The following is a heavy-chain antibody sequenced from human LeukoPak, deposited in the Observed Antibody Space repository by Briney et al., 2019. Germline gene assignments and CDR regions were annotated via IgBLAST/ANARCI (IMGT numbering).Heavy chain of an antibody. CDR2: INHSGST. J-gene: IGHJ6*03. CDR3: ARASSSWYYYYYYMDV. D-gene: IGHD6-13*01. CDR1: GGSFSGYY. Sequence: SETLSLTCAVYGGSFSGYYWNWIRQPPGKGLEWTGEINHSGSTNYNPSLKSRVTISVDTSKNQFSLKLSSVTAADTAVYYCARASSSWYYYYYYMDVWGKGTTVTVSS. V-gene: IGHV4-34*01.